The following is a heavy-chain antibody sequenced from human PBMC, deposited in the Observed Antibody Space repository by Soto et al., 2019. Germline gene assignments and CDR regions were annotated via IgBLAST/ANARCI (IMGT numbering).Heavy chain of an antibody. D-gene: IGHD4-17*01. J-gene: IGHJ4*02. CDR3: ATSPEIVYGQGLSVDY. V-gene: IGHV1-3*01. Sequence: ASVKVSCKASGYTFTSYAMHWVRQAPGQRLEWMGWINAGNGNTKYSQKFQGRVTITRDTSASTAYMELSSLRSEDTAVYYCATSPEIVYGQGLSVDYWGQGTLVTVSS. CDR2: INAGNGNT. CDR1: GYTFTSYA.